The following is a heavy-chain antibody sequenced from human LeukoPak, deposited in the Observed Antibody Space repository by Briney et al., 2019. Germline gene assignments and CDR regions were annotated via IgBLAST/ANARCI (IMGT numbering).Heavy chain of an antibody. CDR3: AKAEWELLSYFDY. CDR2: ISGSGTKT. CDR1: GFTFNIYN. Sequence: GGSLRLPCAASGFTFNIYNMNWVRQAPGKGLEWVSAISGSGTKTYYADSVRGRFTISRDNSKNTLSLQMSSLRAEDTAVYYCAKAEWELLSYFDYWGQGMLVIVSS. D-gene: IGHD1-26*01. J-gene: IGHJ4*02. V-gene: IGHV3-23*01.